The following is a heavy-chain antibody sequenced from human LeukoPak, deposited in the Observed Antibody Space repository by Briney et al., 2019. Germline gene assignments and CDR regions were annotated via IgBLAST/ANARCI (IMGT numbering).Heavy chain of an antibody. CDR1: GFTFSSYE. V-gene: IGHV3-48*03. J-gene: IGHJ6*02. CDR3: ARESSIAALDYYYGMDV. D-gene: IGHD6-6*01. CDR2: ISSSGSTI. Sequence: PGGSLRLSCAASGFTFSSYEMNWVRQAPGKGLEWVSYISSSGSTIYYADSVKGRFTISRDNAKNTLYLQMHSLRAEDKAVYYCARESSIAALDYYYGMDVWGQGPRSPSP.